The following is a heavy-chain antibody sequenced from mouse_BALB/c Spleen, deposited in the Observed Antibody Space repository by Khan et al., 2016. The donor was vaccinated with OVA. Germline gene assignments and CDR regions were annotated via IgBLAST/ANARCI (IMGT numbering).Heavy chain of an antibody. V-gene: IGHV2-6-4*01. D-gene: IGHD2-14*01. J-gene: IGHJ4*01. CDR1: GFSLSRYN. Sequence: QMQLEESGPGLVAPSQSLSITCTVSGFSLSRYNIHWVRQPPGKGLEWLGMIWGGGGTDYNSTLKIRLSIIKDNSKSQVFLKMNSLQTDDTAMYFCARAYYRYDGYYAMDYRGQGTSVTVSS. CDR3: ARAYYRYDGYYAMDY. CDR2: IWGGGGT.